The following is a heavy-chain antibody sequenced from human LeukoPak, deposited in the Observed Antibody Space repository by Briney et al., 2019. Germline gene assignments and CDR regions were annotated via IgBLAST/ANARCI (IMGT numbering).Heavy chain of an antibody. CDR2: INPNSGNT. CDR1: AYIFTGYW. J-gene: IGHJ4*02. D-gene: IGHD1-1*01. Sequence: ASVQVSCKTSAYIFTGYWIHWVRQAPGQGLEWMGFINPNSGNTNYAQKFQGRVTMTRDMSISTAYLELSSLTSDDTAVYYCAREMRPATTTLVAYWGQGTLVTVSS. V-gene: IGHV1-2*02. CDR3: AREMRPATTTLVAY.